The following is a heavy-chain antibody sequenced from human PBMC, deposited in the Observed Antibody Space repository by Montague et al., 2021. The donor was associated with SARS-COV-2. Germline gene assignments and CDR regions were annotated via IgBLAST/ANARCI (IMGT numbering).Heavy chain of an antibody. Sequence: SETLSLTCTVSGGSISSSSYYWTWLREPPGKGLEWLVSINYSGSTYYNPSLKSRIFISIDTSKNPLSLTLTSVTAADTAVYSCATQDDPSVWVPGPFDFWGQGTLVSVSS. J-gene: IGHJ4*02. CDR3: ATQDDPSVWVPGPFDF. D-gene: IGHD6-19*01. V-gene: IGHV4-39*01. CDR2: INYSGST. CDR1: GGSISSSSYY.